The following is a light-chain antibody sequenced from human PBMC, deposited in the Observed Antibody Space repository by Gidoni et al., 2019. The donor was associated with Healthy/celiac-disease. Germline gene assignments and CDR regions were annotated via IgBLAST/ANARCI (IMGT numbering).Light chain of an antibody. CDR3: QQYDNLPLT. J-gene: IGKJ4*01. Sequence: DIQLTQSPSSLSASVGDRVTITCQASQDISNSLNWYQQRPGKAPKLLIYDASNLETGVPSRVSGSGSGTDVTFTINSLQPEDIATYYCQQYDNLPLTFGGGTKVEIK. V-gene: IGKV1-33*01. CDR2: DAS. CDR1: QDISNS.